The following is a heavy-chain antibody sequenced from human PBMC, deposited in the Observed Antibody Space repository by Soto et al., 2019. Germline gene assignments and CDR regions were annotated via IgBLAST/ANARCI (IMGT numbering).Heavy chain of an antibody. CDR3: ARYSGYEKMFDY. CDR1: GGSISSYY. Sequence: SETLSLTCTVSGGSISSYYWSWIRQPPGKGLEWIGYIYYSGSTNYNPSLKSRVTISVDTSKNQFSLKLSSVTAADTAVYYCARYSGYEKMFDYWGQGTLVTVSS. CDR2: IYYSGST. J-gene: IGHJ4*02. V-gene: IGHV4-59*01. D-gene: IGHD5-12*01.